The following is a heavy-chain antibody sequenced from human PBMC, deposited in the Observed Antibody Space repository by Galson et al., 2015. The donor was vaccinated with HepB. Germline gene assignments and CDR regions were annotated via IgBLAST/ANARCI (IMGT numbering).Heavy chain of an antibody. CDR2: IKNDGSEK. J-gene: IGHJ4*02. CDR1: GFSFSNYW. V-gene: IGHV3-7*03. CDR3: AKSRGLDY. Sequence: SLRLSCAASGFSFSNYWMSWVRQAPGKGLEWVANIKNDGSEKYYVDSVKGRFTISSDNTKNSLYLHMDSLTAEDTAVYYCAKSRGLDYWGLGTLVTVSS.